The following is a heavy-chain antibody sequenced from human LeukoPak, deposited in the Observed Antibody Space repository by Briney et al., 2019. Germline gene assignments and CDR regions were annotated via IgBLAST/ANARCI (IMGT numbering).Heavy chain of an antibody. D-gene: IGHD4-23*01. J-gene: IGHJ4*02. CDR3: NGRMTAVVYDFDY. V-gene: IGHV3-73*01. CDR2: IRSKDKSYET. Sequence: GGSLKLSCAASGFTFSGSAIHWVRQASGKGLEWVGRIRSKDKSYETAYAASVKGRFTTSRDDSKNTAYLQMNSLKTEDTAVYYCNGRMTAVVYDFDYWGQGTLATVSS. CDR1: GFTFSGSA.